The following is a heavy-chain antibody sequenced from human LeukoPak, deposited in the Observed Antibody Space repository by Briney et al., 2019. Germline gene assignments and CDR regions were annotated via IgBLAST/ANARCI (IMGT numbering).Heavy chain of an antibody. V-gene: IGHV1-69*05. J-gene: IGHJ4*02. CDR1: GGTFSSYA. CDR3: ASEPVGGTKRFDY. Sequence: SVKVSCKASGGTFSSYAISCVRRAPGQGLEGMGGIIPIFSTANYAQKFQGRVASTTDESTSTAYMESSSLRSEDTVVYYCASEPVGGTKRFDYWGQGTLVTVSS. D-gene: IGHD1-26*01. CDR2: IIPIFSTA.